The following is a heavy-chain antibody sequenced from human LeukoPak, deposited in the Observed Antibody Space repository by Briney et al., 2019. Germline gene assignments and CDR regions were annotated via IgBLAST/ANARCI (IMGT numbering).Heavy chain of an antibody. J-gene: IGHJ4*02. V-gene: IGHV3-48*04. CDR3: ARSFWSLGSGFDY. D-gene: IGHD3-3*01. CDR1: GFTFRTYG. CDR2: SNSDTV. Sequence: GGSLRLSCAASGFTFRTYGMNWVRQAPGKGLEWISYSNSDTVHYSNSVEGRFTISRDNAKNSLYLQMNSLRAEDTAMYYCARSFWSLGSGFDYWGQGTLVTVSS.